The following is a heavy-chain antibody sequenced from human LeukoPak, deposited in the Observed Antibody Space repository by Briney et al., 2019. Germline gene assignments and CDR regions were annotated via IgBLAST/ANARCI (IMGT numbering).Heavy chain of an antibody. CDR1: GFTFSNAW. V-gene: IGHV3-23*01. CDR3: AKDPYSGSYFDY. Sequence: QTGGSLRLSCAASGFTFSNAWMSWVRQAPGKGLEWVSAISGSGGSTYYADSVKGRFTISRDNSKNTLYLQMNSLRAEDTAVYYCAKDPYSGSYFDYWGQGTLVTVSS. D-gene: IGHD1-26*01. CDR2: ISGSGGST. J-gene: IGHJ4*02.